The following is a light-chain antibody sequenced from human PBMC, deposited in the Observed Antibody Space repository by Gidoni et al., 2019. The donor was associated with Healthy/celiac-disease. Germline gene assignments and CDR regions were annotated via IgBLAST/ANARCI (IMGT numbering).Light chain of an antibody. J-gene: IGKJ4*01. Sequence: DTPLTQSPSTLSASVGDRVTITCRASQSISSWLAWYQQKPGKSPKLLIYKASSLESGVPSRFSGSGSGTEFTLTISSLQPDDFATYYCQQYNSYLLTFGGGTKVEIK. CDR1: QSISSW. CDR2: KAS. CDR3: QQYNSYLLT. V-gene: IGKV1-5*03.